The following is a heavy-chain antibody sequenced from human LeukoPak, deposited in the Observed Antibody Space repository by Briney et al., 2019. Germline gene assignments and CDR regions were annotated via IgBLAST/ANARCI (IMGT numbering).Heavy chain of an antibody. CDR1: GGTFSSYA. J-gene: IGHJ3*02. CDR3: ARESRTDFWSGKGRTNAFDI. D-gene: IGHD3-3*01. V-gene: IGHV1-69*05. CDR2: IIPIFGTA. Sequence: SVKVSCKASGGTFSSYAISWVRQAPGQGLEWMGGIIPIFGTANYAQKFQGRVTITTDESTSTAYMELSSLRSEDTAVYYCARESRTDFWSGKGRTNAFDIWGQGTMVTVSS.